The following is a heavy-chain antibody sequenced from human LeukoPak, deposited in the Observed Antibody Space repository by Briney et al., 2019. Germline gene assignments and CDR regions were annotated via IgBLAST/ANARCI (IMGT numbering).Heavy chain of an antibody. CDR3: ARDLKRRVYYDSSGRDDAFDI. V-gene: IGHV3-21*01. J-gene: IGHJ3*02. CDR1: GFTFSSYS. D-gene: IGHD3-22*01. Sequence: GGSLRLSCAASGFTFSSYSMNWVRQAPGKGLEWVASISSSSSYIYYADSVKGRFTISRDNAKNSLYLQMNSLRAEDTAVYYCARDLKRRVYYDSSGRDDAFDIWGQGTMVTVSS. CDR2: ISSSSSYI.